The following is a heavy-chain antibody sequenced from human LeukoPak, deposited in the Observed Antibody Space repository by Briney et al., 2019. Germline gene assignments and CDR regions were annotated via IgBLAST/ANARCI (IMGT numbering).Heavy chain of an antibody. Sequence: SETLSLTCAVSGGSISSSNWWSWVRQPPGKGLEWIGEIYHSGSTNYNPSLKSRVTISVDKSKNQFSLKLSSVTAADTAVYYCARVPGTHSSGWYEDYWGQGTLVTVSS. CDR1: GGSISSSNW. CDR3: ARVPGTHSSGWYEDY. CDR2: IYHSGST. V-gene: IGHV4-4*02. J-gene: IGHJ4*02. D-gene: IGHD6-19*01.